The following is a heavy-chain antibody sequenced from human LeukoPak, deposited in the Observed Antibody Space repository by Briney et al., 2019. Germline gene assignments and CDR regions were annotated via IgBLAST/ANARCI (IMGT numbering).Heavy chain of an antibody. D-gene: IGHD2-2*01. V-gene: IGHV3-30*02. CDR3: AKEYCSSTSCYSYYFDY. CDR1: GFTFSSYG. Sequence: PGGSLRLSCAASGFTFSSYGMHWVRQAPGKGLEWVAFIRYDGSNKYYADSMKGRFTISRDNSKNTLYLQMNSLRAEDTAVYYCAKEYCSSTSCYSYYFDYWGQGTLVTVSS. J-gene: IGHJ4*02. CDR2: IRYDGSNK.